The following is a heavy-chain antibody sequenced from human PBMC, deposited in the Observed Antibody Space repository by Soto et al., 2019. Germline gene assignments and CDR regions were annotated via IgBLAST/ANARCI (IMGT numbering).Heavy chain of an antibody. V-gene: IGHV4-34*01. CDR3: ARGPIVVVPAGTNRFAP. D-gene: IGHD2-2*01. CDR1: GGSFSGYY. Sequence: SETLSLTCAVYGGSFSGYYWSWIRQPPGKGLEWIGEINHSGSTNYNPSLKSRVTISVDTSKNQFSLKLSSVTAADTAVYYCARGPIVVVPAGTNRFAPWGQGTLVTVSS. CDR2: INHSGST. J-gene: IGHJ5*02.